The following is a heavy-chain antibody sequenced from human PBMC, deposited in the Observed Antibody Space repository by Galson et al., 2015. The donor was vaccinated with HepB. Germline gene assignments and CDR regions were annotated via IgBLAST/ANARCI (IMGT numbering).Heavy chain of an antibody. J-gene: IGHJ4*02. Sequence: ETLSLTCTVSGGSISSNSHYWGWIRQPPGKGLEWIGSISYNGNIIYHPSLKSRVTISMDVPKNQFSLNLRSVAAADTAVYYCVRAPGLFDYWGQGTLVLVSS. CDR3: VRAPGLFDY. CDR1: GGSISSNSHY. V-gene: IGHV4-39*07. CDR2: ISYNGNI.